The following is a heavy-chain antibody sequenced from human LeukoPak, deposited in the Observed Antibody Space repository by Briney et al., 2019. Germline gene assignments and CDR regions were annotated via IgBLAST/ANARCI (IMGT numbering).Heavy chain of an antibody. CDR1: GFTFSDYY. J-gene: IGHJ4*02. CDR3: ARLALFDLFFDY. Sequence: GGSLRLSCAASGFTFSDYYMSWIRQAPGKGLEWVSAITGSGGSTYYADSVKGRSTISRDNSKNTLFLQMNSLRAEDTAVYYCARLALFDLFFDYWGQGTLVTVSS. V-gene: IGHV3-23*01. D-gene: IGHD3-9*01. CDR2: ITGSGGST.